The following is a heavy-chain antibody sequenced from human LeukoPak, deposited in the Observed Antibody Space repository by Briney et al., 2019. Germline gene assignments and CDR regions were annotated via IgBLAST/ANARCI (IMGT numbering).Heavy chain of an antibody. CDR3: ATDGSKVREVIAYYFDY. V-gene: IGHV3-23*01. CDR2: ISNGGDYT. CDR1: GFTFSSYA. J-gene: IGHJ4*02. D-gene: IGHD3-10*01. Sequence: GGSLRLSCAPSGFTFSSYAMTWVRQAPGKGLEWVSSISNGGDYTYYVDSVKGRFTISRDNSKNTLYLQMNSLRAEDTAVYYCATDGSKVREVIAYYFDYWGQGALVTVSS.